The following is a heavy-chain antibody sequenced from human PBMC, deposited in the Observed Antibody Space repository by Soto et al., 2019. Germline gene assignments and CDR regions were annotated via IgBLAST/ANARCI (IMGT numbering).Heavy chain of an antibody. J-gene: IGHJ6*03. CDR3: AALMVRGANPPYYYYMDV. V-gene: IGHV4-34*01. CDR1: GGSFSGYY. CDR2: INHSGST. Sequence: SETLSLTCAVYGGSFSGYYWSWIRQPPGKGLEWIGEINHSGSTNYNPSLKSRVTISVDTSKNQFSLKLSSVTAADTAVYYCAALMVRGANPPYYYYMDVWGKGTTVTVSS. D-gene: IGHD3-10*01.